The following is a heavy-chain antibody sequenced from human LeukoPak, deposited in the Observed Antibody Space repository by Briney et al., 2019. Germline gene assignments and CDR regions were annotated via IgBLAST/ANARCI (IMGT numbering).Heavy chain of an antibody. D-gene: IGHD6-19*01. J-gene: IGHJ4*02. CDR1: GFTFSSYA. Sequence: GGSLRLSCAASGFTFSSYAMSWVRQAPGKGLEWVSAIRGSGGGTYHADSVKGRFTISRDNSKNTLYLQMNSLRDEDTALYYCAKAGIGVVGYFDYWGQGNVVTVS. V-gene: IGHV3-23*01. CDR2: IRGSGGGT. CDR3: AKAGIGVVGYFDY.